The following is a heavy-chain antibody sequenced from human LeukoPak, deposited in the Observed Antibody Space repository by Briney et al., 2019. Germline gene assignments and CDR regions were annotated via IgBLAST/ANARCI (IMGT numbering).Heavy chain of an antibody. V-gene: IGHV3-21*01. CDR3: ASYRIAAAGAFDI. CDR1: GFTFSSYS. Sequence: PGGSLRLSCAASGFTFSSYSMNWVRQAPGKGLEWVSSISSSSSYIYYADSVKGRFTISRDNAKNSLYLQMNSLRAEDTAVYYGASYRIAAAGAFDIWGQGTMVTVSS. CDR2: ISSSSSYI. D-gene: IGHD6-13*01. J-gene: IGHJ3*02.